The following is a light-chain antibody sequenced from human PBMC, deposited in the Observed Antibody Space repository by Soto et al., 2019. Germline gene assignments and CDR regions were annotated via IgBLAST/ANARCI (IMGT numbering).Light chain of an antibody. CDR1: QSVLYSSNNKNY. Sequence: DIVMTQSPDSLAVSLGERATINCKSSQSVLYSSNNKNYLAWYQQKPGQPPKLRIYWASTRESGVPDRFSGSGSGTDFTLTISSLQAEDVAVYYCQQYYSIPPTFGQGTKLEIK. J-gene: IGKJ2*01. CDR2: WAS. V-gene: IGKV4-1*01. CDR3: QQYYSIPPT.